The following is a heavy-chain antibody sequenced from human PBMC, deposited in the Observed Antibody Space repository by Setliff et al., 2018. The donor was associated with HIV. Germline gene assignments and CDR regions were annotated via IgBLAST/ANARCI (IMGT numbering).Heavy chain of an antibody. CDR2: ASDDGKNI. V-gene: IGHV3-30*18. Sequence: PGGSLRLSCAASGFTFSNYAVHWVRQAPGKGLEWVAVASDDGKNIYYADSVKGRFTVSRDNYRNTVFLQMNSLRMEDTAVFYCAKYWSSGYYAFFDYWGQGTLVTVSS. CDR3: AKYWSSGYYAFFDY. CDR1: GFTFSNYA. J-gene: IGHJ4*02. D-gene: IGHD3-22*01.